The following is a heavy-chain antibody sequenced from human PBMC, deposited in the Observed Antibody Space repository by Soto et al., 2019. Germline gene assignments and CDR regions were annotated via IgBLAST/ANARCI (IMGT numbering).Heavy chain of an antibody. CDR2: IYYSGST. V-gene: IGHV4-30-4*01. J-gene: IGHJ5*02. CDR1: GGSISSGDYY. Sequence: ASETLSLTCTVSGGSISSGDYYWSWIRQPPGKGLEWIGYIYYSGSTYYNPSLKSRVTISVDTSKNQFSLKLSSVTAADTAVYYCARGGGLKWELHSWFDPWGQGTLVTVSS. D-gene: IGHD1-26*01. CDR3: ARGGGLKWELHSWFDP.